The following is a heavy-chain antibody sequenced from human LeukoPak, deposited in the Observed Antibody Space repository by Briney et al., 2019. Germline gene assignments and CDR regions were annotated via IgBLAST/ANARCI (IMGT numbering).Heavy chain of an antibody. Sequence: GGSLRHSCAASGFTFSSYAMHWVRQAPGKGLEWVAVISYDGSNKYYADSVKGRFTISRDNSKNTLYLQMNSLRAEDTAVYYCASGDPFDYWGQGTLVTVSS. CDR2: ISYDGSNK. V-gene: IGHV3-30*04. CDR1: GFTFSSYA. D-gene: IGHD7-27*01. CDR3: ASGDPFDY. J-gene: IGHJ4*02.